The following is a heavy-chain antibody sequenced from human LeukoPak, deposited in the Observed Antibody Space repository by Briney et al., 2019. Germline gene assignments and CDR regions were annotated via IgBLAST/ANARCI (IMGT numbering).Heavy chain of an antibody. CDR1: GFTFSSYA. CDR2: ISGSGGST. D-gene: IGHD1-26*01. Sequence: PGGSLRLSCAASGFTFSSYAMSWVRQAPGKGLEWVSAISGSGGSTYYADSVKGRFTISGDNSKNTLYLQMNSLRAEDTAVYYCAKPVGATGLAFDYWGQGTLVTVSS. CDR3: AKPVGATGLAFDY. J-gene: IGHJ4*02. V-gene: IGHV3-23*01.